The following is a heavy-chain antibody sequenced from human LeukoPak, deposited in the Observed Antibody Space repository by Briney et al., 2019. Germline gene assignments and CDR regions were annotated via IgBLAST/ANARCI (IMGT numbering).Heavy chain of an antibody. V-gene: IGHV3-30*03. Sequence: PGGSLRLSCAVSGFTFSSYAVHWVRQAPGKGLEWVAVISFDGSNKYYADSVKGRFTISRDNAKNSLYLQMNSLRAEDTAVYYCAREGGYKLRDAFDIWGQGTMVTVSS. CDR2: ISFDGSNK. D-gene: IGHD5-24*01. CDR3: AREGGYKLRDAFDI. J-gene: IGHJ3*02. CDR1: GFTFSSYA.